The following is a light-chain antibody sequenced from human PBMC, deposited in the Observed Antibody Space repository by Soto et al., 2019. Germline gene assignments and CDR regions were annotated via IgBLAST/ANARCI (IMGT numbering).Light chain of an antibody. V-gene: IGKV3-20*01. CDR2: GAS. CDR3: EQYDKSIT. CDR1: QSISSSY. J-gene: IGKJ4*01. Sequence: EIVLTQPPGTLSLSPGERATLSCRASQSISSSYLAWYQQRAGQAPRLLIYGASSRAAGIPDRFRGSGSGTDFTLTINRLEPEDFAVYYCEQYDKSITFGGGTKVDIK.